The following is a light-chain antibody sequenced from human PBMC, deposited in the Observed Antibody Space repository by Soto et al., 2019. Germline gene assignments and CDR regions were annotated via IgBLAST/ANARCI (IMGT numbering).Light chain of an antibody. CDR1: QGIGAP. CDR2: DTS. Sequence: VITHSQPTLSVSPGRGCTLSCRASQGIGAPFDWYQHNTGHPPSPLIYDTSTRATGVPARFSGSRSGTELTLTINSMKYEDFAVYYCQRYNNWTLTFGDGTLVDIK. CDR3: QRYNNWTLT. V-gene: IGKV3-15*01. J-gene: IGKJ3*01.